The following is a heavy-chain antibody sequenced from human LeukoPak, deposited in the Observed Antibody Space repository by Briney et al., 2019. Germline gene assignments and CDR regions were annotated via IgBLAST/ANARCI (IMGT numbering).Heavy chain of an antibody. CDR3: ASVGPYDILTGWYYYYGMDV. Sequence: GGSLRLSCAASGFTVSSNYMSWVRQAPGKGLEWVSVIYSGGSTYYADSVKGRFTISRDNSKNTLYLQMNSLRAEDTAVYYCASVGPYDILTGWYYYYGMDVWGQGTTVTVSS. CDR1: GFTVSSNY. V-gene: IGHV3-53*01. D-gene: IGHD3-9*01. J-gene: IGHJ6*02. CDR2: IYSGGST.